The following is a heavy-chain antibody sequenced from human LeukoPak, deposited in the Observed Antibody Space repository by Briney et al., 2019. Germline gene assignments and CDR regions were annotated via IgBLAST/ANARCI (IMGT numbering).Heavy chain of an antibody. D-gene: IGHD3-10*01. CDR3: ARDRDYGSGIFDY. Sequence: GASVKVSCKASGYTFTGYYMHWVRQAPGQGLEWMGWINPNSGGTNYAQKFQGRVTMTRDTSISTAYMELNRLRSDDTAVYYCARDRDYGSGIFDYWDQGTQVTVSS. CDR1: GYTFTGYY. V-gene: IGHV1-2*02. CDR2: INPNSGGT. J-gene: IGHJ4*02.